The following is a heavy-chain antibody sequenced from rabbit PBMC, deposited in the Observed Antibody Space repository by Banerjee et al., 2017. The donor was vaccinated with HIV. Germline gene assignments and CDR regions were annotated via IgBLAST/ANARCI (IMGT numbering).Heavy chain of an antibody. D-gene: IGHD1-1*01. J-gene: IGHJ4*01. CDR2: INTSSGNT. CDR1: GFSFNNKYV. V-gene: IGHV1S45*01. CDR3: VRAIASSSGAHYFTL. Sequence: QEQLVESGGGLVQPEGSLTLTCTASGFSFNNKYVMCWVRQAPGKGLEWIACINTSSGNTVYASWAKGRFTISRTSSTTVTLQMTSLTAADTATYFCVRAIASSSGAHYFTLWGPGTLVTVS.